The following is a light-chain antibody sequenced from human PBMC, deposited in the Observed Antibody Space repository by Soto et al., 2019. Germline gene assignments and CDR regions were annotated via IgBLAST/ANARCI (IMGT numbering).Light chain of an antibody. V-gene: IGKV3-15*01. CDR2: DAS. CDR1: QSVSRN. CDR3: QQYCDWPPDT. Sequence: EIVMTQSPATLSVYPGERATLSCRASQSVSRNLAWYPQKPGQPPRLLIYDASTRATGVPATFGGSWSGTEFNLTISGLQSEDFAVYYCQQYCDWPPDTVGQGTKVEV. J-gene: IGKJ2*01.